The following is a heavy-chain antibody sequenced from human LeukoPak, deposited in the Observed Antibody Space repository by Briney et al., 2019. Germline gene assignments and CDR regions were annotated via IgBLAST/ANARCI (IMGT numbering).Heavy chain of an antibody. D-gene: IGHD4-17*01. Sequence: GGSLRLSCAASGFTFSTYNMHWVRQAPGKGLERVSSISGTSRSTYIYYADSVKGRFTISRDNAENSLYLQMNSLRAEDTAVYYCARPSINDYGDFSYWGQGTLVTVSS. CDR3: ARPSINDYGDFSY. CDR2: ISGTSRSTYI. J-gene: IGHJ4*02. CDR1: GFTFSTYN. V-gene: IGHV3-21*01.